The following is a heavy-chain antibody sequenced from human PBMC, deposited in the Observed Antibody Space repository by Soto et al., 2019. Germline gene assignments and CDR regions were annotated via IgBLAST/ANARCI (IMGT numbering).Heavy chain of an antibody. J-gene: IGHJ6*02. V-gene: IGHV1-8*01. Sequence: QVQLVQSGAEVKKPGASVKVSCETSGYTFTNYDINWVRQAAGQGLEWMGWINPDSDNTGYAQKFQGRVTMTGDTSISTAYMELNSLRSEDTAVYYCARGRRYCTTTSCYPPALFPYGMDVWGQGTTVTVSS. D-gene: IGHD2-2*01. CDR3: ARGRRYCTTTSCYPPALFPYGMDV. CDR1: GYTFTNYD. CDR2: INPDSDNT.